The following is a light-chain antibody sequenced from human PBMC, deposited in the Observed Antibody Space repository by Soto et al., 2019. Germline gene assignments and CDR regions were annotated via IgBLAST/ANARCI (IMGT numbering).Light chain of an antibody. CDR3: QQYDNLPWT. V-gene: IGKV1-33*01. J-gene: IGKJ1*01. CDR2: AAS. Sequence: GDRVTITCQASQGISTYLNWYQQKTGKAPKLLIYAASNLETGVPSRFSGSGSGTLFTFTINSLQPEDTATYYCQQYDNLPWTFGRGTKVEIK. CDR1: QGISTY.